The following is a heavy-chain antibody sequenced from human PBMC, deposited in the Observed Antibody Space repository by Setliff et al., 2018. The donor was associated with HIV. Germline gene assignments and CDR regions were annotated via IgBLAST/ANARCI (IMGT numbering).Heavy chain of an antibody. J-gene: IGHJ6*03. CDR2: IYTSGST. CDR3: AGGYSSPYYYYYYIDV. Sequence: SETLSLTCTVSGGSISSYYWSWIRQPAGKGLEWIGCIYTSGSTNYNPSLKSRVTMSVDTSKNQFSLKLSSVTAADTAVYYCAGGYSSPYYYYYYIDVWGKGTTVTVSS. V-gene: IGHV4-4*07. D-gene: IGHD5-18*01. CDR1: GGSISSYY.